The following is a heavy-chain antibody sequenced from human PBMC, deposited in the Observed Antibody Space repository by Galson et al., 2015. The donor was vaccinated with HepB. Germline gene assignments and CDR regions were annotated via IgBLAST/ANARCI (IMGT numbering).Heavy chain of an antibody. J-gene: IGHJ4*02. D-gene: IGHD1-26*01. CDR3: ARVYRERVGATSPHEYYFDY. V-gene: IGHV1-8*01. CDR2: MNPNSGNT. CDR1: GYTFTSYD. Sequence: SVKVSCKASGYTFTSYDINWVRQATGQGLEWMGWMNPNSGNTGYAQKFQGRVTMTRNTSISTAYMELSSLRSEDTAVYYCARVYRERVGATSPHEYYFDYWGQGTLVTVSS.